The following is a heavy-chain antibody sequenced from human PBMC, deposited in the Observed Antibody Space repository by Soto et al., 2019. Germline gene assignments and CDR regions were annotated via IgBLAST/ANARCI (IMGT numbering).Heavy chain of an antibody. Sequence: QIQLVQSGAEVKKPGASVKVSCKASGYTFSSYHITWVRQAPGQGLEWMGWISAYNGNTNYAQKLQGRVTMTTDPSTSTGYRELRRLRSADTALEYCARDLPQVHYWEQGNLVTVSS. V-gene: IGHV1-18*01. CDR1: GYTFSSYH. CDR3: ARDLPQVHY. D-gene: IGHD3-10*01. CDR2: ISAYNGNT. J-gene: IGHJ4*02.